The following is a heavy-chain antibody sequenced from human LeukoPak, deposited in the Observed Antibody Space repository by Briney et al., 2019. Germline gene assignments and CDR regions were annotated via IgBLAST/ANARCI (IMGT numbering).Heavy chain of an antibody. D-gene: IGHD1-26*01. CDR3: ARDSGNYFDY. J-gene: IGHJ4*02. Sequence: GGSLRLSCAASGFTFSSYNMNWVRQAPGKGLEWVSYISSSGSTIYYADSVKGRFTISRDNAKNSLYLQMNSLRAEDTAVYYCARDSGNYFDYWGQGTLVTVSS. CDR2: ISSSGSTI. V-gene: IGHV3-48*04. CDR1: GFTFSSYN.